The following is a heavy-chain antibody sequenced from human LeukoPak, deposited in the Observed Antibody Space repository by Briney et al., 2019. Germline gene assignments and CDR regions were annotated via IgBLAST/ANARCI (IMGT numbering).Heavy chain of an antibody. Sequence: PGGSLRLSCAASGFTFSSYGMHWVRQAPGKGLEWVAVISYDGSNKYYADSVEGRFTISRDNSKNTLYLQMNSLRAEDTAVYYCAKGGRGDAFDIWGQGTMVTVSS. CDR1: GFTFSSYG. CDR2: ISYDGSNK. V-gene: IGHV3-30*18. J-gene: IGHJ3*02. CDR3: AKGGRGDAFDI.